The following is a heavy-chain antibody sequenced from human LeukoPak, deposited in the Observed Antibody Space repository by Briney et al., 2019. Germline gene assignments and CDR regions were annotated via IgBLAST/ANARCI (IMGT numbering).Heavy chain of an antibody. CDR3: SRIGEKALLISPEIDY. V-gene: IGHV3-48*01. J-gene: IGHJ4*02. Sequence: GGSLRLSCAASGFTFSSYSMNWVRQAPGKGLEWLSFISYSSSTKNYADSVKGRFTISRDNAKNTLYLQMNSLRPDDTAVSYWSRIGEKALLISPEIDYWGQGTLVTVSS. D-gene: IGHD3-10*01. CDR2: ISYSSSTK. CDR1: GFTFSSYS.